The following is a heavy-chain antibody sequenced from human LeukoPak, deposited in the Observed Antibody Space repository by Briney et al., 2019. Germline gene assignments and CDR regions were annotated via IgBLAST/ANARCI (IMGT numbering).Heavy chain of an antibody. CDR1: GGTFSSYA. D-gene: IGHD5-12*01. Sequence: SVKVSCKASGGTFSSYAISWVRQAPGQGLEWMGRIIPILGIANYAQKFQGRVTITADKSTSTAYMELSSLRSEDTAVYYCARELRLDAFDIWGRGTMVTVSS. CDR3: ARELRLDAFDI. CDR2: IIPILGIA. V-gene: IGHV1-69*04. J-gene: IGHJ3*02.